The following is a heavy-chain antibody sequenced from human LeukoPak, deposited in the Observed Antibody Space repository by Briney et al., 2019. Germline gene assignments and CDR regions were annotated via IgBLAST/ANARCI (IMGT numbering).Heavy chain of an antibody. V-gene: IGHV3-53*01. CDR3: ARGGTYDFWSGWNDY. Sequence: GGSLRLSCAASGFSVSTNYMSWVRQAPGKGLEWVSFIYSGGSTYYADSVKGRFTISRDNAKNSLYLQMNSLRAEDTAVYYCARGGTYDFWSGWNDYWGQGTLVTVSS. J-gene: IGHJ4*02. D-gene: IGHD3-3*01. CDR2: IYSGGST. CDR1: GFSVSTNY.